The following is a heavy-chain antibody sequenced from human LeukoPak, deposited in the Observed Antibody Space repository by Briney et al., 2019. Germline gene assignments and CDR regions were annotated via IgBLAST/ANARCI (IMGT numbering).Heavy chain of an antibody. J-gene: IGHJ5*02. D-gene: IGHD6-13*01. CDR3: VRHAKIGIAAAGTKNWFDP. CDR2: IYYSGST. Sequence: SETLSLTCTVSGGSISSYYWSWIRQPPGKGLEWIGYIYYSGSTNYNPSLKSRVTISVDTSKNQFSLKLSSVTAADTAVYYCVRHAKIGIAAAGTKNWFDPWGQGTLVTVSS. V-gene: IGHV4-59*08. CDR1: GGSISSYY.